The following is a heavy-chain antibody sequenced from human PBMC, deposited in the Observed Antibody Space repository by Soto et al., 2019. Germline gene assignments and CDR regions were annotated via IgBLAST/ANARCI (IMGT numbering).Heavy chain of an antibody. J-gene: IGHJ6*02. Sequence: QVQLVESGGGVVQPGRSLRLSCAASGFTFSSYGMHWVRQAPGKGLEWVAVISYDGSNKYYADSVKGRFTISRDNFKNTLYLQMNSLRAEDTAVYYCAKDIALVRGVIIDLDVWGQGTPVTVSS. V-gene: IGHV3-30*18. CDR3: AKDIALVRGVIIDLDV. CDR2: ISYDGSNK. D-gene: IGHD3-10*01. CDR1: GFTFSSYG.